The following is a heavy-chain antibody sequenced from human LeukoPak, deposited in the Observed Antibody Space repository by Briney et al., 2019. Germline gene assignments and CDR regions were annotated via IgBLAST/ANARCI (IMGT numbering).Heavy chain of an antibody. J-gene: IGHJ4*02. CDR2: LSYSGST. CDR1: GDSISSSRDY. V-gene: IGHV4-39*07. Sequence: PSETLSLTCTVSGDSISSSRDYWGWIRQPPGKGLEWIGSLSYSGSTYYNPSLKSRVTISRDTSKNQFSLELSSVTAADTAVYYCARDEEIRWYYYWGQGTLVTVSS. CDR3: ARDEEIRWYYY. D-gene: IGHD2-15*01.